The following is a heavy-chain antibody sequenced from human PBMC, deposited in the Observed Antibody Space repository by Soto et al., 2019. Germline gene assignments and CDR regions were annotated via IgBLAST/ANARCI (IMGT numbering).Heavy chain of an antibody. V-gene: IGHV2-5*02. CDR2: IYWDDDK. J-gene: IGHJ4*02. Sequence: QITLKESGPTLVKPTQTLTLTCTFSGFSFTTDGMGVGWIRQPPGKALEWLALIYWDDDKRYSPSLKSRLTITKDASRNQAVLTLTNMDPADTATYYCEHLYGAASGTRYYFDYWGQGTLVTVSS. CDR1: GFSFTTDGMG. D-gene: IGHD6-13*01. CDR3: EHLYGAASGTRYYFDY.